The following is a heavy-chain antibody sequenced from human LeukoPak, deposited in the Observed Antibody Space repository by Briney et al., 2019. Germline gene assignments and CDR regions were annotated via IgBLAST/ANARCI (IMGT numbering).Heavy chain of an antibody. J-gene: IGHJ6*03. CDR1: GFTFSTYA. Sequence: GGSLRLSCAASGFTFSTYAIHWVRQAPGKGLEWVAVISFDGVNTFYADSVKGRFTISRDNSNNTVYLQMNNLRPEDTAVFYCARGQGYESYYYMDVWGKGTTVTVSS. D-gene: IGHD2-2*01. CDR2: ISFDGVNT. V-gene: IGHV3-30*04. CDR3: ARGQGYESYYYMDV.